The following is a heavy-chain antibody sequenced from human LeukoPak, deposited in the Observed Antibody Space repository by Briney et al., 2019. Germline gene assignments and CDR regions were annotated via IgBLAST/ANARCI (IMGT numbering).Heavy chain of an antibody. CDR2: ISAYNGNT. CDR3: ARTGSVSSWYRYPSYYYYYYGMDV. J-gene: IGHJ6*02. V-gene: IGHV1-18*01. CDR1: GYTFTSYG. Sequence: ASVKVSCKASGYTFTSYGISWVRQAPGQGLEWMGWISAYNGNTNYAQKLQGRVTMTTDTSTSTAYMELRSLRSDDTAVYYCARTGSVSSWYRYPSYYYYYYGMDVWGQGTTVTVSS. D-gene: IGHD6-13*01.